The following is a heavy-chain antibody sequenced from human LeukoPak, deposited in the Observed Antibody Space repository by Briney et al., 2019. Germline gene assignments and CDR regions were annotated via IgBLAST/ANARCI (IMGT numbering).Heavy chain of an antibody. CDR1: GGTFSSYA. J-gene: IGHJ5*02. CDR3: ARVAYYDSSGYYNRRFDP. D-gene: IGHD3-22*01. Sequence: GASVNVCCKASGGTFSSYAISWVRQAPGQGLEWMGGIIPIFGTANYAQKFQGRVTITTDESTSTAYMELSSLRSEDTAVYYCARVAYYDSSGYYNRRFDPWGQGTLFTVSS. V-gene: IGHV1-69*05. CDR2: IIPIFGTA.